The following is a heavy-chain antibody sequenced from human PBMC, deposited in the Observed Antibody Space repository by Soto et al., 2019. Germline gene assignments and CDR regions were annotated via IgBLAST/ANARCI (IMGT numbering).Heavy chain of an antibody. CDR3: AAHYSYGYFFDY. V-gene: IGHV4-34*01. D-gene: IGHD5-18*01. CDR1: GGSLSGYY. Sequence: PSETLSLTCAVYGGSLSGYYWSWIRQPPGKGLEWIGEINHSGSTNYNPSLKSRVTISVDTSKNQFSLKLSSVTAADTAVYYCAAHYSYGYFFDYWGQGTLVTVSS. CDR2: INHSGST. J-gene: IGHJ4*02.